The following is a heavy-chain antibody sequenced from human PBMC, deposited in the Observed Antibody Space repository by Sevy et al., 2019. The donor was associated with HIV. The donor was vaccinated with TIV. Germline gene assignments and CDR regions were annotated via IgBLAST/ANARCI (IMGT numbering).Heavy chain of an antibody. Sequence: GESLKISCKGSGYSFANNWIGWVRQMPGKGLEWMGIVYPGASDTTDSPSFQGQVTISVEKSISTAYLQWNSLKASDTAMYYCARLPVAAAGLYYFDYWGQGTLVTVSS. D-gene: IGHD6-13*01. CDR2: VYPGASDT. CDR1: GYSFANNW. CDR3: ARLPVAAAGLYYFDY. J-gene: IGHJ4*02. V-gene: IGHV5-51*01.